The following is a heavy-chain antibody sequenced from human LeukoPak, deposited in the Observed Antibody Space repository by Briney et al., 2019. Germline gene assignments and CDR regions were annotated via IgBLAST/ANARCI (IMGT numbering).Heavy chain of an antibody. D-gene: IGHD5-12*01. Sequence: GGSLRLSCAASGFTFSSYEMNWVRQAPGKGLEWVSYISSSSSTIYYADSVKGRFTISRDNAKNSLYLQMNSLRAEDTAVYYCAIFTWEDSGYDRFDYWGQGTLVTVSS. CDR3: AIFTWEDSGYDRFDY. J-gene: IGHJ4*02. V-gene: IGHV3-48*01. CDR2: ISSSSSTI. CDR1: GFTFSSYE.